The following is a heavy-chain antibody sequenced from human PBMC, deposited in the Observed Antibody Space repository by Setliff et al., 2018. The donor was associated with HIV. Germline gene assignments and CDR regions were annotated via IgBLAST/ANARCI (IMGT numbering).Heavy chain of an antibody. J-gene: IGHJ4*02. Sequence: GGSLRLSCAASGFTFSSYAMHWVRQAPGKGLEWVAVISYGGSNKYYADSVKGRFTISRDNSKDTLYLQMNSLRAEDTAVYYCARPRTYCSGGSCYLGPDYWGQGTLVTVSS. D-gene: IGHD2-15*01. CDR2: ISYGGSNK. CDR1: GFTFSSYA. CDR3: ARPRTYCSGGSCYLGPDY. V-gene: IGHV3-30-3*01.